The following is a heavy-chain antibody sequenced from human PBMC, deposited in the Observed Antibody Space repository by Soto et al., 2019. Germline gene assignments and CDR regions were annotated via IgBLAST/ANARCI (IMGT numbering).Heavy chain of an antibody. J-gene: IGHJ5*02. CDR1: GYTFTSYA. CDR2: INAGNGNT. V-gene: IGHV1-3*01. CDR3: ARDSNDYGVGWFDP. D-gene: IGHD4-17*01. Sequence: ASVKVSCKASGYTFTSYAMHWVRQAPGQRLEWMGWINAGNGNTKYSQKFQGRVTITRDTSASTAYMELSSLRSEDTAVYYCARDSNDYGVGWFDPWGQGTLVTVSS.